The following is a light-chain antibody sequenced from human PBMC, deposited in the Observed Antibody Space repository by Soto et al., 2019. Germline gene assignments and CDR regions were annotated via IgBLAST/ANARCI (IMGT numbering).Light chain of an antibody. CDR1: QGIRND. J-gene: IGKJ2*01. Sequence: DMPMTQPPSSLSASVRDRVIITCRASQGIRNDLGWYQQKPGKAPKRLIYAASTLQSGVPSRFSGSGSGTEFTPRISSVQPEDFATYYCLQYNSYPYSFGQGTKLGIK. CDR2: AAS. V-gene: IGKV1-17*01. CDR3: LQYNSYPYS.